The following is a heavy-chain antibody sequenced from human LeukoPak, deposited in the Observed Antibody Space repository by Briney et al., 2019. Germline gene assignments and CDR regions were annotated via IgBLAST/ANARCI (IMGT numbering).Heavy chain of an antibody. CDR1: GFTFSNYG. J-gene: IGHJ4*02. V-gene: IGHV3-33*01. Sequence: GGSLRLSCAASGFTFSNYGMHWVRQTPGKGLEWVAFIWHNGSKKYHADSVRGRFTISRDNSRNTLYLQMNSLRAEDTAVYYCARDIIESAIVGVTFDYWGQGTLVTVSS. D-gene: IGHD1-26*01. CDR3: ARDIIESAIVGVTFDY. CDR2: IWHNGSKK.